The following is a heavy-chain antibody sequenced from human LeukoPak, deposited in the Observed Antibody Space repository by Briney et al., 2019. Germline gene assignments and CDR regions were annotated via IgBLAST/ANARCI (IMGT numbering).Heavy chain of an antibody. CDR3: ARGGEVESMIDY. CDR2: ISAYNGNT. CDR1: GGTFSSYA. D-gene: IGHD5-24*01. Sequence: ASVKVSCKASGGTFSSYAISWVRQAPGQGLEWMGWISAYNGNTNYAQKLQGRVTMTTDASTSTAYMELRSLRSDDTAVYYCARGGEVESMIDYWGQGTLVTVSS. J-gene: IGHJ4*02. V-gene: IGHV1-18*01.